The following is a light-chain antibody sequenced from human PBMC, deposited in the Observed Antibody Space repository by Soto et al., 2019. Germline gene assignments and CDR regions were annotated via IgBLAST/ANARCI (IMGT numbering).Light chain of an antibody. J-gene: IGKJ1*01. CDR1: QSVRSSY. Sequence: EIVLTQSPGTLSLFPGERATLSCRASQSVRSSYFVWYQQKPGQAPRLLIYGTSSRATGTPDRFSGSGSGTAFTLTISRLEPEDSAVYYCHQYGASQTFGQGTKVEI. CDR2: GTS. V-gene: IGKV3-20*01. CDR3: HQYGASQT.